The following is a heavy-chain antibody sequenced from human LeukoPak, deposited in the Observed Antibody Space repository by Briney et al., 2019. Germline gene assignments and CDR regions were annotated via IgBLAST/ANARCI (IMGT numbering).Heavy chain of an antibody. CDR2: IYWNNDK. CDR1: GFSLTTTGVG. Sequence: SGPTLVNPTQTLTLTCTFSGFSLTTTGVGVGWFRQSPGKALEWLTTIYWNNDKRYSPSLKSRLTITKDTSKNQVVLTMTNMDPVDTATYYCAQYPDYGGDYDAFDIWGQGTMVTVSS. CDR3: AQYPDYGGDYDAFDI. J-gene: IGHJ3*02. V-gene: IGHV2-5*01. D-gene: IGHD4-23*01.